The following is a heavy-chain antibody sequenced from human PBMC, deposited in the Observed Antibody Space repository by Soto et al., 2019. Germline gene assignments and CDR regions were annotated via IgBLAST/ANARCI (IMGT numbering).Heavy chain of an antibody. J-gene: IGHJ6*03. Sequence: AGGSLRLSCAASGFTFDYYGMSWVRQAPGKGLEWVSGSNWNGGSAGYADSVKGRFTIYRDNAKNSLYLQMNSLRAEDTALYHCARVIIMDEGISGVGYYVEVWGKGTTVTVSS. CDR3: ARVIIMDEGISGVGYYVEV. CDR2: SNWNGGSA. V-gene: IGHV3-20*01. D-gene: IGHD3-3*01. CDR1: GFTFDYYG.